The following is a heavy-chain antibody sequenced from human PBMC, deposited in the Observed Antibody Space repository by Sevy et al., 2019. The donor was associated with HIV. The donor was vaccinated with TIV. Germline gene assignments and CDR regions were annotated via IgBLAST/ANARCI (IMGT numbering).Heavy chain of an antibody. CDR1: GFNFHSYA. V-gene: IGHV3-23*01. J-gene: IGHJ5*02. D-gene: IGHD3-3*01. CDR3: AKVGDGFWSGREVNWFDP. CDR2: ISGSGDTT. Sequence: GGSLRLSCAASGFNFHSYAMTWVRQAPGKGLEWVSAISGSGDTTYFADSVRGRFTVSRDNLENTVFLQLNSLRVEDTAVSFCAKVGDGFWSGREVNWFDPWGQGTLVTVSS.